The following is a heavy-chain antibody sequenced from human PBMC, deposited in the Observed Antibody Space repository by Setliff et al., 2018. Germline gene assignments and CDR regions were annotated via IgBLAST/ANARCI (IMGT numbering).Heavy chain of an antibody. J-gene: IGHJ4*02. Sequence: GSLRLSCAASGFTFSNYAMNWVRQAPGKGLEWVSVISDSGGTTYYADSVKGRFTISTDTSKNTLYLQMNSLRAEDTAVYYCAKDVAITIFGVVTSSPHWGQGTLVTVSS. CDR1: GFTFSNYA. CDR3: AKDVAITIFGVVTSSPH. D-gene: IGHD3-3*01. V-gene: IGHV3-23*01. CDR2: ISDSGGTT.